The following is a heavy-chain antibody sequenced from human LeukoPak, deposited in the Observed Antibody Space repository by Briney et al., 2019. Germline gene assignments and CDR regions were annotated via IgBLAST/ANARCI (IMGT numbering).Heavy chain of an antibody. CDR3: AKGEVPATSSDY. V-gene: IGHV3-23*01. CDR2: ISGSGGST. J-gene: IGHJ4*02. Sequence: GGSLRLSCAASGFTFSSYAMRWVRQAPGKGREGVSAISGSGGSTYYADFVKGRFTISRDNSKNTLYLQMNSLRAEDTAVYYCAKGEVPATSSDYGGQGTRVTVSS. D-gene: IGHD2-2*01. CDR1: GFTFSSYA.